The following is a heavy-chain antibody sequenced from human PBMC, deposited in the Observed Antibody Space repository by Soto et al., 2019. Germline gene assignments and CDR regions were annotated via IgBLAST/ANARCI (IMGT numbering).Heavy chain of an antibody. J-gene: IGHJ4*02. Sequence: GESLKISCAASGFTFSSYAMSWVRQAPGKGLEWVSAISGSGGSTYYADSVKGRFTISRDNSKNTLYLQMNSLRAEDTAVYYCAKRVVPAAPTNYWGQGTLVTVSS. D-gene: IGHD2-2*01. V-gene: IGHV3-23*01. CDR2: ISGSGGST. CDR1: GFTFSSYA. CDR3: AKRVVPAAPTNY.